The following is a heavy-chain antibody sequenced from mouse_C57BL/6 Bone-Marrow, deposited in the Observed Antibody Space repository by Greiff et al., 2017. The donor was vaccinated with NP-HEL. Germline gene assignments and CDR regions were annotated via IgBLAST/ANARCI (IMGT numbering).Heavy chain of an antibody. Sequence: VQLQQSGAELVRPGASVKLSCTASGFNIKDDYMHWVKQRPEQGLEWIGWIDPENGDTEYASKFQGKATITADTSSNTAYLQLSSLTSEDTAVYHCTTGEWLPYYFDYWGQGTTLTVSS. CDR3: TTGEWLPYYFDY. CDR1: GFNIKDDY. D-gene: IGHD2-2*01. CDR2: IDPENGDT. J-gene: IGHJ2*01. V-gene: IGHV14-4*01.